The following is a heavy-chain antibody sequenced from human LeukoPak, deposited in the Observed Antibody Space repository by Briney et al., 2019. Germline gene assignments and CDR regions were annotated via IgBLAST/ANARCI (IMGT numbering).Heavy chain of an antibody. J-gene: IGHJ4*02. V-gene: IGHV1-18*01. Sequence: ASVKVSCKASGYTFISYGITWVRQAPGQGLEWMGWISAYNGNTNYAQKLQGRVTMTTDTSTSTAYMELRSLRSDDTAVYYCASAYYYDSSGFYYFDYWGQGTLVTVSS. CDR2: ISAYNGNT. D-gene: IGHD3-22*01. CDR3: ASAYYYDSSGFYYFDY. CDR1: GYTFISYG.